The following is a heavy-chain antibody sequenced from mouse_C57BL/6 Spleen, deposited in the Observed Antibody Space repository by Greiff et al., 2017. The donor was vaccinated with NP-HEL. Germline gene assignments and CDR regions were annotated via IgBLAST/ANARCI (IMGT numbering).Heavy chain of an antibody. CDR1: GFTFSDYY. Sequence: EVMLVESEGGLVQPGSSMKLSCTASGFTFSDYYMAWVRQVPEKGLEWVANINYDGSSTYYLDSLKSRFIISRDNAKNILYLQMSSLKSEDTATYYCARDQKNAMDYWGQGTSVTVSS. CDR3: ARDQKNAMDY. V-gene: IGHV5-16*01. J-gene: IGHJ4*01. CDR2: INYDGSST.